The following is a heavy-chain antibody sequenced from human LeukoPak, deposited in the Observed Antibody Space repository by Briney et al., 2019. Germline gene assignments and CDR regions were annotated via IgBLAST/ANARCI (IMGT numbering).Heavy chain of an antibody. CDR3: ARGVVPAAMMAGAYYYYYYMDV. CDR1: GYTFTSYD. D-gene: IGHD2-2*01. Sequence: ASVKVSCKASGYTFTSYDINWVRQATGQGLEWRGWMNPNSGNTGYAQKFQGRVTMTRNTSISTAYMELSSLRSEDTAVYYCARGVVPAAMMAGAYYYYYYMDVWGKGTTVTVSS. J-gene: IGHJ6*03. CDR2: MNPNSGNT. V-gene: IGHV1-8*01.